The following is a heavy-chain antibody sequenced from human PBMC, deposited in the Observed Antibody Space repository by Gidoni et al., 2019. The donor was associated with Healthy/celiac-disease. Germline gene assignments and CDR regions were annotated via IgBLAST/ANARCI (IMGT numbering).Heavy chain of an antibody. J-gene: IGHJ4*02. CDR3: AKDLSRYDFWSGYYR. D-gene: IGHD3-3*01. V-gene: IGHV3-23*01. CDR1: GFTFSSYA. Sequence: EVQLLESVGGLVQPGGSLRLSCAASGFTFSSYAMSWVRPAPGKGLEWVSAISGSGGSTYYADAVKGRFTISRDNSKNTLYLQMNSLRAEDTAVYYCAKDLSRYDFWSGYYRWGQGTLVTVSS. CDR2: ISGSGGST.